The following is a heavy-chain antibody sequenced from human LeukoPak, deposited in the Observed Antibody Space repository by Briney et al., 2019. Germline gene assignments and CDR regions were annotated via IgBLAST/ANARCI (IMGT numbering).Heavy chain of an antibody. D-gene: IGHD2-2*02. CDR3: AKRAGHCSSTSCYTENAFDI. Sequence: GGSLRLSCAASGFTFSSYGMHWVRQAPGKGLEWVAFIRYDGSNKYYADSVKGRFTISRDNSKNTLYLQMNSLRAEDTAVYCCAKRAGHCSSTSCYTENAFDIWGQGTMVTVSS. V-gene: IGHV3-30*02. CDR2: IRYDGSNK. CDR1: GFTFSSYG. J-gene: IGHJ3*02.